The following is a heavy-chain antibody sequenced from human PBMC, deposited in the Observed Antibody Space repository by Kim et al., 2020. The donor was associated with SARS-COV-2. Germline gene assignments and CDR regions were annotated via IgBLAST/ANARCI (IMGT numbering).Heavy chain of an antibody. D-gene: IGHD4-4*01. CDR3: ARDDLATGDYSLGMDV. CDR1: GYTFTGYY. V-gene: IGHV1-2*02. CDR2: INPNSGGT. Sequence: ASVKVSCKASGYTFTGYYMHWVRQAPGQGLEWMGWINPNSGGTNYAQKFQGRVTMTRDTSISTAYMELSRLRSDDTAVYYCARDDLATGDYSLGMDVWGQGTTVTVSS. J-gene: IGHJ6*02.